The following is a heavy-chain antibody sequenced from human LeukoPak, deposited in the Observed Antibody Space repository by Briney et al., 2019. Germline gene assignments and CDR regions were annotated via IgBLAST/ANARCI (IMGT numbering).Heavy chain of an antibody. CDR3: ARVGYSGWNLEY. Sequence: PGGSLRLSCAASGFTIRSYWMSWVRQAPGKGLEWVANINQGGSVKYYADSVKGRFTISRDDAKNSLYVQMNSLRDEDTAVYYCARVGYSGWNLEYWGQGTLVTVSS. CDR2: INQGGSVK. D-gene: IGHD5-12*01. J-gene: IGHJ4*02. V-gene: IGHV3-7*01. CDR1: GFTIRSYW.